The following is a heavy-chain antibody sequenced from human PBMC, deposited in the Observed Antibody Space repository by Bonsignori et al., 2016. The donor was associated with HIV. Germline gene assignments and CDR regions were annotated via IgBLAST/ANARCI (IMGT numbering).Heavy chain of an antibody. J-gene: IGHJ4*02. CDR2: IIPILGIA. CDR3: AGDSVAGRDY. D-gene: IGHD6-19*01. Sequence: WVRQAPGQGLEWMGGIIPILGIANYAQKFQGRVTITADESTSTAYMELSSLRSEDTAVYYCAGDSVAGRDYWGQGTLVTVSS. V-gene: IGHV1-69*10.